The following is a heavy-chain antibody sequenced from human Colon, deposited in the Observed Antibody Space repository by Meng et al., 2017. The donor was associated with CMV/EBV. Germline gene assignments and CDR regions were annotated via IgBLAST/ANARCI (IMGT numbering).Heavy chain of an antibody. CDR2: ISNSGSTI. CDR1: GFTFTNYY. V-gene: IGHV3-11*01. Sequence: LSLTCAASGFTFTNYYMNWIRQAPGKGLEWVSLISNSGSTISYAASVKGRFTISRDNAKNSLYLQMNSLRAEDTAVYYCVRVLLDSYGFPFDYWGQGTLVTVSS. D-gene: IGHD5-18*01. CDR3: VRVLLDSYGFPFDY. J-gene: IGHJ4*02.